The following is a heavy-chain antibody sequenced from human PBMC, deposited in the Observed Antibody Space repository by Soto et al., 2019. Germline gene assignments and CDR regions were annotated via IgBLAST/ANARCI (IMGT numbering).Heavy chain of an antibody. J-gene: IGHJ6*02. CDR1: GFTFSDYY. D-gene: IGHD5-18*01. V-gene: IGHV3-11*01. Sequence: GGSLRLSCAASGFTFSDYYMSWIRQAPGKGLEWVSYISSSGSTIYYADSVKGRFTISRDNAKNSLYLQMNSLRAEDTAVYYCASCIRLWYPYGMDVWGQGTTVTVSS. CDR3: ASCIRLWYPYGMDV. CDR2: ISSSGSTI.